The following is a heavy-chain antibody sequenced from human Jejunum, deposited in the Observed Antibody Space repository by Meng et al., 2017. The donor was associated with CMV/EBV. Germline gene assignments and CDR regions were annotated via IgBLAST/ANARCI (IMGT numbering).Heavy chain of an antibody. V-gene: IGHV3-7*01. CDR2: IKQDGSDK. Sequence: FSDYWMSGVRQAPGKGLEWVANIKQDGSDKYYVDSVKGRFTISRDNAKNSLYLEMNSLRAEDTAVYYCARVARSRQYYYYYGMDVWGQGTTVTVSS. CDR3: ARVARSRQYYYYYGMDV. J-gene: IGHJ6*02. CDR1: FSDYW.